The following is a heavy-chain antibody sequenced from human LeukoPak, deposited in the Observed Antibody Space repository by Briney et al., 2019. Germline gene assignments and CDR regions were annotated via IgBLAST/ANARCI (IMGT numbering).Heavy chain of an antibody. CDR3: AAGRAPRDAFDI. J-gene: IGHJ3*02. Sequence: SETLSLTCTVSGSSISSYYWSWIRQPPGKGLEWIGYIYYSGSTNYNPSLKSRVTISVDTSKNQFSLKLSSVTAADTAVYYCAAGRAPRDAFDIWGQGTMVTVSS. CDR2: IYYSGST. V-gene: IGHV4-59*08. CDR1: GSSISSYY.